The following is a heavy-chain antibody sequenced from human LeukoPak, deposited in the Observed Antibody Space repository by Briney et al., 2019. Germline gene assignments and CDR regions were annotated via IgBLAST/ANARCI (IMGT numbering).Heavy chain of an antibody. CDR2: ISYDGSNK. V-gene: IGHV3-30*18. D-gene: IGHD5-18*01. CDR3: AKDSVDTTIFDAFDI. J-gene: IGHJ3*02. Sequence: AGSLRLSCAASGFTFRNYGMHGVRQAPGKGLEWVGVISYDGSNKYYTDSVKGRFTISQDTSQNTLYLQMNSLRAEDTAVYYCAKDSVDTTIFDAFDIWGHGKLVTVSS. CDR1: GFTFRNYG.